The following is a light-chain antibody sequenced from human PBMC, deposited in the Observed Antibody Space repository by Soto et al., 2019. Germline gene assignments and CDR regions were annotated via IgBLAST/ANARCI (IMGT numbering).Light chain of an antibody. CDR3: QQYDNWPLT. V-gene: IGKV1-27*01. J-gene: IGKJ4*01. CDR2: AAS. Sequence: DIQMTQSPSSLSASVGARVPITCRASQGIHNYLAWYQQKPGKVPKLLIYAASTLQSGVPSRFSGSGSGTDFTLTISSLQPEDFAVYYCQQYDNWPLTFGGGTKVDIK. CDR1: QGIHNY.